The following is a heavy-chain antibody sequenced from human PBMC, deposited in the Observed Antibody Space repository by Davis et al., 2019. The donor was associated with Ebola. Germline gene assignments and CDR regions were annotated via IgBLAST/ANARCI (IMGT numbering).Heavy chain of an antibody. V-gene: IGHV4-4*02. CDR2: ISHSGST. CDR1: GGSISSSNW. D-gene: IGHD6-19*01. Sequence: SETLSLTCAVSGGSISSSNWWSWVRQPPGKGLEWIGEISHSGSTNYNPSLRSRVTISIDKSEKQFSLKLSSVTAADTAVYYCARESSGWSSAFDYWGQGTLVTVSS. J-gene: IGHJ4*02. CDR3: ARESSGWSSAFDY.